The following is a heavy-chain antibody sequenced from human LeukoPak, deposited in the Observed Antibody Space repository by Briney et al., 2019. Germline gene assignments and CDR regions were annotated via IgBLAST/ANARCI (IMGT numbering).Heavy chain of an antibody. D-gene: IGHD1-26*01. J-gene: IGHJ4*02. CDR3: ARDTIVGATRVFDY. Sequence: SETLSLTCTVSGGSISSSSYYWGWIRQPPGTGLEWIGSIYYSGSTYYNPSLQSRVTISVDRSKNQFSLKLSSVTAADTAVYYCARDTIVGATRVFDYWGQGTLVTVSS. V-gene: IGHV4-39*07. CDR2: IYYSGST. CDR1: GGSISSSSYY.